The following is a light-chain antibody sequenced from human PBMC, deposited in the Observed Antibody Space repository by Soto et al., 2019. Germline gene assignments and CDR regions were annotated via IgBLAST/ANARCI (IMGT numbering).Light chain of an antibody. CDR2: DAS. V-gene: IGKV3-11*01. Sequence: EIVLTQSPATLSLSPGEIATLSCRASQSVSTYLAWYQQKPGQAPRLLIYDASSRATGIPARFSGSGSGTAFTRTISSLEPEDFAVYYCQQRSNWPVTFGQGTRVEIK. CDR1: QSVSTY. J-gene: IGKJ1*01. CDR3: QQRSNWPVT.